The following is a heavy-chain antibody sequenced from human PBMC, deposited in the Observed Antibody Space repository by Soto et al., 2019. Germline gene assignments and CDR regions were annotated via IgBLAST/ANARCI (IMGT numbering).Heavy chain of an antibody. Sequence: SLRLSCAASGFTFSSYGMHWVRQAPGKGLEWVAVISYDGSNKYYADSVKGRFTISRDNSKNTLYLQMNSLRAEDTAVYYCAKDHGSFDGDYVFHYYGMDVWGQGTTVTVSS. J-gene: IGHJ6*02. CDR2: ISYDGSNK. CDR1: GFTFSSYG. CDR3: AKDHGSFDGDYVFHYYGMDV. D-gene: IGHD4-17*01. V-gene: IGHV3-30*18.